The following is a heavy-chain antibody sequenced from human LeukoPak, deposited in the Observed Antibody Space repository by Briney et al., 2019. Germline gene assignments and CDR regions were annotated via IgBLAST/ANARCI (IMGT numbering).Heavy chain of an antibody. Sequence: ASVKVSCKASGDTFTSYYMHWVRQAPGQGLEWMGIMNPSGGSTSYAQKFQGRVTMTRDTSTSTVYMELSSLRSEDTAVYYCARDQYCSGGSCHDAFDIWGQGTMVTVSS. J-gene: IGHJ3*02. CDR2: MNPSGGST. D-gene: IGHD2-15*01. V-gene: IGHV1-46*01. CDR3: ARDQYCSGGSCHDAFDI. CDR1: GDTFTSYY.